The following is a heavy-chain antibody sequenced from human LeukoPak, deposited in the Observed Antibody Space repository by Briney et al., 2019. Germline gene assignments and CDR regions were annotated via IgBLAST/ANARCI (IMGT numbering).Heavy chain of an antibody. D-gene: IGHD6-19*01. CDR2: FDPEDGGR. Sequence: ASVKVSCKVSGYTLTKLSMHWVRQAPGKGLEWMGNFDPEDGGRIYAQKFQGRVTMTEDTSTDTAYMELSSLRSEDTAVYYCARNSGWYGVSWGQGTLVSVSS. CDR3: ARNSGWYGVS. CDR1: GYTLTKLS. V-gene: IGHV1-24*01. J-gene: IGHJ4*02.